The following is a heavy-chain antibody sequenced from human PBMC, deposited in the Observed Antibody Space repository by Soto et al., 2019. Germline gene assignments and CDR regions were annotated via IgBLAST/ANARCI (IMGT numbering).Heavy chain of an antibody. Sequence: SVKVSCKASGGTFSSYAISWVRQAPGQGLEWMGGIIPIFGTANYAQKFQGRVTITADESTSTAYMELSSLRAEDTAVYYCARGSAAHYNSGTLLDWGQGTLVTVSS. V-gene: IGHV1-69*13. J-gene: IGHJ4*02. CDR3: ARGSAAHYNSGTLLD. CDR2: IIPIFGTA. D-gene: IGHD3-10*01. CDR1: GGTFSSYA.